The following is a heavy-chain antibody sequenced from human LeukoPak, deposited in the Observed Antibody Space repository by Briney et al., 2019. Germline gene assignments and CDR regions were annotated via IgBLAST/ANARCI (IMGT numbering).Heavy chain of an antibody. J-gene: IGHJ4*02. CDR1: GFPFSGYS. D-gene: IGHD6-6*01. CDR3: AREFEYSTSGAGY. V-gene: IGHV3-21*01. CDR2: MNILSGIT. Sequence: PGGSLRLSCAGSGFPFSGYSMNWVRQTPGKGLEWVSSMNILSGITYYAESVKGRFTVSRDNAKNLLHLQMNSLRVEDTAIYYCAREFEYSTSGAGYWGQGTLVTVSS.